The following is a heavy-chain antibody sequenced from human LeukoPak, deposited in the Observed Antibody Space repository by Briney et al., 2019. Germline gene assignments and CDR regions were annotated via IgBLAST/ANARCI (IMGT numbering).Heavy chain of an antibody. Sequence: SETLSLTCTVSGGSISSYYWSWIRQPPGKGLEWIGYIYYSGSTNYNPSLKSRVTISVDTSKNQFSLKLSSVTAADTAVYYCARALGIAASRGVYFDYWGQGTLVTVSS. J-gene: IGHJ4*02. CDR1: GGSISSYY. D-gene: IGHD6-13*01. CDR3: ARALGIAASRGVYFDY. V-gene: IGHV4-59*01. CDR2: IYYSGST.